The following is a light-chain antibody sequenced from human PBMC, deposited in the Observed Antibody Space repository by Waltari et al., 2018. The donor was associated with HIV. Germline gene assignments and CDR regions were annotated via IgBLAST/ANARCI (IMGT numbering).Light chain of an antibody. CDR3: QSYDGSLGGYV. CDR1: ISNIGAGYD. V-gene: IGLV1-40*01. J-gene: IGLJ1*01. CDR2: GNT. Sequence: SVLTQPPSVSGAPGQRVTISCTGTISNIGAGYDVHWYQQLPGTAPKLLTYGNTKRPAGVPDRFSGSKAGTSASLAITGLQAEDEADYYCQSYDGSLGGYVFGTGTAVTVL.